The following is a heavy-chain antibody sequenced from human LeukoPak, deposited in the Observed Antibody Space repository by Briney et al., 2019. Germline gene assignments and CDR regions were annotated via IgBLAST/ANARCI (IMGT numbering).Heavy chain of an antibody. CDR3: ATRSPLVDAIL. D-gene: IGHD5-12*01. J-gene: IGHJ4*02. CDR1: GGSISSGNW. V-gene: IGHV4-4*02. CDR2: IYHTGTT. Sequence: SGTLSLTCFVSGGSISSGNWCTWVRQPPGKGLEWIGEIYHTGTTNYNASLESRVTISIDESTNRFSLNLRSVTAADTAVYYCATRSPLVDAILWGQGTLVTVSS.